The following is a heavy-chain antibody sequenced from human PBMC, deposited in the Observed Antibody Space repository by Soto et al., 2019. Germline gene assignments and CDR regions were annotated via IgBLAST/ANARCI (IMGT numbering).Heavy chain of an antibody. J-gene: IGHJ6*02. CDR3: AREYCSSTSCYAQYYYYGMDV. D-gene: IGHD2-2*01. Sequence: QVQLVQSGAEVKKHGASVKVSCKASGYTFTSYYMHWVRQAPGQGLEWMGIINPSGGSTSYAQKFQGRVTMTRDTSTSTVYMELSSLRSEDTAVYYCAREYCSSTSCYAQYYYYGMDVWGQGTTVTVSS. V-gene: IGHV1-46*03. CDR1: GYTFTSYY. CDR2: INPSGGST.